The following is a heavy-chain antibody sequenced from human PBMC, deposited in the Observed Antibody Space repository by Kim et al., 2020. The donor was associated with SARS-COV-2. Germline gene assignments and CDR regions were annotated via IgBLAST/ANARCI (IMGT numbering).Heavy chain of an antibody. V-gene: IGHV1-18*01. CDR3: AREGYYGSGSYYHAYAWGEFRYYYYGMDV. Sequence: ASVKVSCKASGYTFTSYGISWVRQAPGQGLEWMGWISAYNGNTNYAQKLQGRVTMTTDTSTSTAYMELRSLRSDDTAVYYCAREGYYGSGSYYHAYAWGEFRYYYYGMDVWGQGTTVTVSS. D-gene: IGHD3-10*01. CDR2: ISAYNGNT. CDR1: GYTFTSYG. J-gene: IGHJ6*02.